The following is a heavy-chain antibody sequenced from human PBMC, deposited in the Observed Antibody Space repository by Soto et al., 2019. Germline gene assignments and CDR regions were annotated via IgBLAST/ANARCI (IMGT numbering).Heavy chain of an antibody. Sequence: PGGSLRLSCGASGFTFSNYYMSWIRQAPGKGLEWVSYISSTGRTIYYADSVKGRFTVSRDNAQNSLSLKLNSLRVEDTAVYHCARSHSSGWEFDYWGQGTQVTLSS. V-gene: IGHV3-11*01. J-gene: IGHJ4*02. CDR3: ARSHSSGWEFDY. D-gene: IGHD6-19*01. CDR2: ISSTGRTI. CDR1: GFTFSNYY.